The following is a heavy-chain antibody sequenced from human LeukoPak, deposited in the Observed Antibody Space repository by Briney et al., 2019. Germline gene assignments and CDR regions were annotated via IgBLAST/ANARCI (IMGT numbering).Heavy chain of an antibody. J-gene: IGHJ6*03. CDR3: ASRYCSSTSCYRRVGYYYMDV. V-gene: IGHV1-69*05. D-gene: IGHD2-2*02. CDR2: IIPIFGTA. Sequence: ASVKVSCKASGGTFSSYAISWVRQAPGQGLEWMGGIIPIFGTANYAQKFQGRVTITTDESTSTAYMELSSLRSEDTAVYYCASRYCSSTSCYRRVGYYYMDVWGKGTTVTVSS. CDR1: GGTFSSYA.